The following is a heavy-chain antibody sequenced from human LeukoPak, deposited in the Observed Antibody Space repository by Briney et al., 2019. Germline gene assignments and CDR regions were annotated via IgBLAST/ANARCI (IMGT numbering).Heavy chain of an antibody. Sequence: PGGSLRLSCAASGFTFSSYAMSWVRQAPGKGLEWVSAFSGGGGGGTTFYADAVKGRFTISRDNSKNTLSLQMNSLRAEDTAVYYCANAGGDSRPHDYWGQGTLVTVSS. J-gene: IGHJ4*02. CDR2: FSGGGGGGTT. CDR1: GFTFSSYA. CDR3: ANAGGDSRPHDY. V-gene: IGHV3-23*01. D-gene: IGHD2-21*02.